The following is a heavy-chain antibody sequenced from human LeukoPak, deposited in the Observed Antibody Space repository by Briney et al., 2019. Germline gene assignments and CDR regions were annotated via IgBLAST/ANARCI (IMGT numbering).Heavy chain of an antibody. D-gene: IGHD3-10*01. CDR1: GFTFSGYN. CDR2: ISSTSSYI. Sequence: KPGGSLRLSCAASGFTFSGYNMNWVRQAPGKGLEWVSLISSTSSYIFYADSVKGRFTISRDNAKNSLFLQMDSLRAEDTGVYYCARGNWLDPWGQGTLVTVSS. J-gene: IGHJ5*02. V-gene: IGHV3-21*01. CDR3: ARGNWLDP.